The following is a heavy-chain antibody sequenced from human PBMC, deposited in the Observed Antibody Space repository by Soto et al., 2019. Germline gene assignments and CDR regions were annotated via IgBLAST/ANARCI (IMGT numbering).Heavy chain of an antibody. V-gene: IGHV1-18*04. J-gene: IGHJ5*02. Sequence: QVQLVQSGAEVKKPGASVKVSCKASGYTFTSYGISWLRQAPGQGLEWMGWISAYNGNTNYAQKLQGRVTMTTDTSTSTAYMELRSLRSDDTAVYYCASVRYCSSTSCYTEGWFDPWGQGTLVTVSS. D-gene: IGHD2-2*02. CDR1: GYTFTSYG. CDR2: ISAYNGNT. CDR3: ASVRYCSSTSCYTEGWFDP.